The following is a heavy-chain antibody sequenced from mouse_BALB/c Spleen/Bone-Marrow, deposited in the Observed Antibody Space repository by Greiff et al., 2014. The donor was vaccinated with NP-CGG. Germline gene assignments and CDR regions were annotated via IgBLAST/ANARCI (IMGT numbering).Heavy chain of an antibody. V-gene: IGHV1-80*01. J-gene: IGHJ2*01. CDR2: IYPGDGDT. Sequence: VKLQESGAELVRPGSSVKISCESSGYVFSTYWINWVKQRPGQGLEWIGQIYPGDGDTDYNGKFKDKATLTADKSSNTAYMQLSSLTSEDSAVYFCARGGISADYWGQGTTLTVSS. CDR1: GYVFSTYW. CDR3: ARGGISADY.